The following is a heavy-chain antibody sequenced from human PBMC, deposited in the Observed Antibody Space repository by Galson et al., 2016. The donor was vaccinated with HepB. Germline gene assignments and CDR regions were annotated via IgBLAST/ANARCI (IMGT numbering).Heavy chain of an antibody. CDR1: GGSFSGYY. Sequence: ETLSLTCAVYGGSFSGYYWSWLRQPPGKGLEWIGEINHSGSTNYNPSLKSRVTISVDTSKNQFSLKLGSVTAADTAVYYCARGDNPDYGDYASAYYYMDGWDKGTTVTVSS. J-gene: IGHJ6*03. CDR2: INHSGST. D-gene: IGHD4-17*01. CDR3: ARGDNPDYGDYASAYYYMDG. V-gene: IGHV4-34*01.